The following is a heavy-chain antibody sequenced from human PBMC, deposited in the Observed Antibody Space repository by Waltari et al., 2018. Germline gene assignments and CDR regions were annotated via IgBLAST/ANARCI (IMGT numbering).Heavy chain of an antibody. CDR1: GYTFTGYY. CDR2: INPNRGGT. J-gene: IGHJ1*01. D-gene: IGHD6-13*01. CDR3: ARVQDSSSWSDFQH. V-gene: IGHV1-2*02. Sequence: QVQLVQSGAEVKKPGASVKVSCKASGYTFTGYYMHWVRQAPGQGLEWMGWINPNRGGTNYAQKFQGRVTMTRDTSISTAYMELSRLRSDDTAVYYCARVQDSSSWSDFQHWGQGTLVTVSS.